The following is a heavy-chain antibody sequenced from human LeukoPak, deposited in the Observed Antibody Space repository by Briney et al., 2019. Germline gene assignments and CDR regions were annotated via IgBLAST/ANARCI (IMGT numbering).Heavy chain of an antibody. V-gene: IGHV5-51*01. J-gene: IGHJ5*02. Sequence: GESLKISCKGSGYSINNYWIGWVRQMPGKGLEWMGIIYPADSDIRYSPSFQGQVTISADKSISTAYLQWSSLKASDTAMYYCARQEYCSGGSCYTWSDPWGQGTLVTVSS. CDR3: ARQEYCSGGSCYTWSDP. CDR1: GYSINNYW. CDR2: IYPADSDI. D-gene: IGHD2-15*01.